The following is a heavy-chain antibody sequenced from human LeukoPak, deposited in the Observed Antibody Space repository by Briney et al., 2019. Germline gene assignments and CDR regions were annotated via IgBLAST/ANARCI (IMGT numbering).Heavy chain of an antibody. D-gene: IGHD3-22*01. CDR3: ARDYYDSSGYFYFQH. CDR2: INPNSGGT. Sequence: GASVKVSCKASGYTFSGYYLQWVRQAPGQGLEWMGRINPNSGGTNYAQKFQGRVTMTRDTSISTAYLELSRLRSDDTAVYYCARDYYDSSGYFYFQHWGQGTLVTVSS. J-gene: IGHJ1*01. CDR1: GYTFSGYY. V-gene: IGHV1-2*06.